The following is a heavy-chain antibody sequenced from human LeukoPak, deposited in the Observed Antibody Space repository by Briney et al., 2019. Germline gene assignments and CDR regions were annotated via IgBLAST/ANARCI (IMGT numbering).Heavy chain of an antibody. J-gene: IGHJ4*02. D-gene: IGHD6-19*01. CDR2: IYIGGNT. Sequence: PGGSLRLSCAGSGFTFSSNYMSWVRQAPGKGLERVSIIYIGGNTYYADSLKGSITISRDNSTKTLYLQMNSLRAEDTAVYYCARIAVAVAYFDYWGQGTLVTVSS. CDR3: ARIAVAVAYFDY. CDR1: GFTFSSNY. V-gene: IGHV3-66*01.